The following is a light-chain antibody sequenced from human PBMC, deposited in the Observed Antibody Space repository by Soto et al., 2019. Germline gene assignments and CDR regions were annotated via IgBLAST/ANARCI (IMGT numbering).Light chain of an antibody. CDR1: PDISNY. Sequence: DIQMPQSPSSLSASVGDRVTITCQASPDISNYLNWYQQKPGKAPKLLIYDASNLETGVPSRFSGSGSGTDFTFTISSLQPEDIATYYCQQYDNLPLTFGGGTKGEIK. J-gene: IGKJ4*01. V-gene: IGKV1-33*01. CDR2: DAS. CDR3: QQYDNLPLT.